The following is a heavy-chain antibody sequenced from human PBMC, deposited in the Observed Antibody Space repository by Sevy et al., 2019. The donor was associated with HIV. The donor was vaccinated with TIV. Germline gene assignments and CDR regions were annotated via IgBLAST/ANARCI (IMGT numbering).Heavy chain of an antibody. D-gene: IGHD6-13*01. CDR2: INPNSGGT. CDR1: GYTFTGYY. J-gene: IGHJ4*02. V-gene: IGHV1-2*02. CDR3: ARAGSIAAAGTMGY. Sequence: ASVKVSCKASGYTFTGYYMHWVRQAPGQGLEWMGWINPNSGGTNYAQKFQGRVTMTRDTSISTAYMELSRLRSDDTAGYYCARAGSIAAAGTMGYWGQGTLVTVSS.